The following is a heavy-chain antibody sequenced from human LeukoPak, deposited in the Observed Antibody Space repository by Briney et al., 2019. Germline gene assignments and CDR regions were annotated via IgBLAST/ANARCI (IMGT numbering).Heavy chain of an antibody. J-gene: IGHJ5*02. CDR1: GFTFNTYA. CDR2: ISGSGDST. Sequence: GGSLRLSCAASGFTFNTYAMSWVRQAPGKGLEWVSAISGSGDSTYYADSVKGRFTISRDNSKNTLYLQVNSLRAEDTAVYYCARDPDGALANRWFDPWGQGTLVTVSS. D-gene: IGHD1-26*01. V-gene: IGHV3-23*01. CDR3: ARDPDGALANRWFDP.